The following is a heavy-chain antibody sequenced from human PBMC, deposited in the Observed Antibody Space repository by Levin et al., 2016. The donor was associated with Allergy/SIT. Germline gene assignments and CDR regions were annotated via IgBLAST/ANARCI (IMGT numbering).Heavy chain of an antibody. CDR2: IYPGDSDT. V-gene: IGHV5-51*01. CDR3: ARQGYGTGSNKCFDR. D-gene: IGHD3-10*01. Sequence: GGSLRLSCKGSGYRFASNWIAWVRHTPATGLEWMGVIYPGDSDTRYSPSFQGQVTISADTSLNIAYLQWSSLKASDTATYYCARQGYGTGSNKCFDRWGQGTLVTVSS. J-gene: IGHJ4*02. CDR1: GYRFASNW.